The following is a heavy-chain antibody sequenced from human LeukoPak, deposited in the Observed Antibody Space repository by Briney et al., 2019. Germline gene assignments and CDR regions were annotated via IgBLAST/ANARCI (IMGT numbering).Heavy chain of an antibody. CDR3: ARYREVGATVDY. CDR1: GGSISTTNYY. J-gene: IGHJ4*02. CDR2: VYYSGST. Sequence: SETLSLTCTVSGGSISTTNYYWGWIRQSPGKGLEWFGCVYYSGSTHYNPSLASLKSRVTISADTSKNQFSLKLSSVTAADTAVYYCARYREVGATVDYWGQGTLVTVSS. D-gene: IGHD1-26*01. V-gene: IGHV4-39*07.